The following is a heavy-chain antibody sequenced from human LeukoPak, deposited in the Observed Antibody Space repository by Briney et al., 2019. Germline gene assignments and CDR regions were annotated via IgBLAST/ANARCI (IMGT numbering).Heavy chain of an antibody. CDR2: ISYSGDST. Sequence: PGGSLRLSCAASGFTVSSNYMSWVRQAPGEGLEWVSTISYSGDSTYYADSVKGRFTISRDNSKNTLCLLMNSLRAEDTAVYYCAKVPYSDYGSGRPPFMDVWGQGTTVAVSS. CDR3: AKVPYSDYGSGRPPFMDV. CDR1: GFTVSSNY. J-gene: IGHJ6*02. D-gene: IGHD3-10*01. V-gene: IGHV3-23*01.